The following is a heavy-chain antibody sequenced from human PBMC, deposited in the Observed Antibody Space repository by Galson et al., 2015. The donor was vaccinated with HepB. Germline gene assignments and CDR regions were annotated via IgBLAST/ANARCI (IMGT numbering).Heavy chain of an antibody. V-gene: IGHV3-30*18. D-gene: IGHD2-8*01. CDR2: ISYDGSNK. CDR3: AKDQGAGYCTNGVCSLYYYYGMDV. J-gene: IGHJ6*02. CDR1: GFTFSSYG. Sequence: SLRLSCAASGFTFSSYGMHWVRQAPGKGLEWVAVISYDGSNKYYADSVKGRFTISRDNSKNTLYLQMNSLRAEDTAVYYCAKDQGAGYCTNGVCSLYYYYGMDVWGQGTTVTVSS.